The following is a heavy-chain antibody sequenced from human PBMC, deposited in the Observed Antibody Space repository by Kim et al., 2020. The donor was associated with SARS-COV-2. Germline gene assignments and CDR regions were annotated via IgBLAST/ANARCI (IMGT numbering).Heavy chain of an antibody. CDR3: ARERADTYGSGSYSLNWFDP. Sequence: SETLSLTCAVSGGSISSSNWWSWVRQPPGKGLEWIGEIYDSGSTNYNPSLKSRVTISVDKSKNQFSLKLSSVTAADTAVYYCARERADTYGSGSYSLNWFDPWGQGTLVTVSS. V-gene: IGHV4-4*02. CDR1: GGSISSSNW. CDR2: IYDSGST. D-gene: IGHD3-10*01. J-gene: IGHJ5*02.